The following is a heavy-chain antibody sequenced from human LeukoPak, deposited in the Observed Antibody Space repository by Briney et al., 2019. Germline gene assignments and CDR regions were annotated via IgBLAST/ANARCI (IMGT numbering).Heavy chain of an antibody. Sequence: SETLSLTCTVSGGSINSYYWSWIRQPPGKGLEWIGYIYYIGSTNYSPSLKSRVTISVDKSKNQFSLKLRSVTAADTAVYYCARMKGDYWGQGTLVTVSS. V-gene: IGHV4-59*01. J-gene: IGHJ4*02. CDR1: GGSINSYY. CDR2: IYYIGST. CDR3: ARMKGDY.